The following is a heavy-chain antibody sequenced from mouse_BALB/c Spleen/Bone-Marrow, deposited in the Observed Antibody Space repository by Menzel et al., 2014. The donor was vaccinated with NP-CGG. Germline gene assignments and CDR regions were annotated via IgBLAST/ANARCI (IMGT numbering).Heavy chain of an antibody. D-gene: IGHD2-4*01. CDR2: INPITGYT. J-gene: IGHJ4*01. CDR1: GYTFTSYW. CDR3: ARNYDYDGGYCAMDY. Sequence: VQLQESGTELAKPGASVKMSCKASGYTFTSYWIHWIKQRPGQGLEWIGYINPITGYTEYNQKFKDKATLTADKSSSTAYIQLSSLTSDDSAVYYCARNYDYDGGYCAMDYWSQGTSVTVSS. V-gene: IGHV1-7*01.